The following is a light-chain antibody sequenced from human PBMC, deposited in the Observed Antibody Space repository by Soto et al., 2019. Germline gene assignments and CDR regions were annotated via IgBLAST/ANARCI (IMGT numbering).Light chain of an antibody. CDR3: QQYGSSTGT. Sequence: EIVCTQSPGTLSLSPGESATLSGRASQSVSSSYLAWYQQKTGQATRLLIYGASSRATGIQDRFSGSGSGTDFTLTISRLEPEDFAVYYCQQYGSSTGTFGQGTKVENK. V-gene: IGKV3-20*01. CDR1: QSVSSSY. J-gene: IGKJ1*01. CDR2: GAS.